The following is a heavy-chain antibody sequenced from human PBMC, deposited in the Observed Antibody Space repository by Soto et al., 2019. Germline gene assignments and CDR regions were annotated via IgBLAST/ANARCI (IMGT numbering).Heavy chain of an antibody. Sequence: GGSLRLSCAASGFTVSSNYMSWVRQSPGKGLEWVSVIYSGGSTYYADSVKGRFTISRDNSKNTVHLQMNSLRAEDTAVYYCAREWELPNYYGMDVWGQGTTVTVSS. CDR2: IYSGGST. D-gene: IGHD1-26*01. CDR3: AREWELPNYYGMDV. CDR1: GFTVSSNY. J-gene: IGHJ6*02. V-gene: IGHV3-53*01.